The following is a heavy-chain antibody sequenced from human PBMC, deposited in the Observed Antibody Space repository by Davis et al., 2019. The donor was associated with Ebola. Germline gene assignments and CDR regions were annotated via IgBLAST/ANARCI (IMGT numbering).Heavy chain of an antibody. V-gene: IGHV1-18*01. CDR2: ISDYNGNT. CDR1: GGTFSNYG. J-gene: IGHJ4*02. CDR3: ALREDYYDSRVDY. Sequence: AASVKVSCKASGGTFSNYGINWVRQAPGQGLEWMGWISDYNGNTNSAQKFQGRVTMTTDTSTSTAYMELSSLRSEDTAVYYCALREDYYDSRVDYWGQGTLVTVSS. D-gene: IGHD3-22*01.